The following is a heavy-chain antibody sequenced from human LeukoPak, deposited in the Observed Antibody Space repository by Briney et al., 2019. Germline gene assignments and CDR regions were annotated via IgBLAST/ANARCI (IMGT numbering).Heavy chain of an antibody. CDR1: GFTFSNYA. CDR3: AKVPYSDYGSGRPPFMDI. Sequence: GGSLRLSCAASGFTFSNYAMSWVRQAPGKGLEWVSTISNTGSDTYYADSVKGRFTVSRDNSESTLYLQMNNLRAEDTAIHYCAKVPYSDYGSGRPPFMDIWGQGTTVAVSS. V-gene: IGHV3-23*01. D-gene: IGHD3-10*01. CDR2: ISNTGSDT. J-gene: IGHJ6*02.